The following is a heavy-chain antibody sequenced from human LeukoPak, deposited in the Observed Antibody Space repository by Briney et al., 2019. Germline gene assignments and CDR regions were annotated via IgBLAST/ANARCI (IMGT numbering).Heavy chain of an antibody. CDR2: IDYTGSA. J-gene: IGHJ6*02. Sequence: PSETLSLTCTVSGGSVSSNSYYWSWVRQPPGKGLEWIGFIDYTGSANYNPSLKSRVTISVDTSKNQFSLKLSSVTAADTAVYYCARVRGIVGATSYYYYYGMDVWGQGTTVTVSS. CDR1: GGSVSSNSYY. V-gene: IGHV4-61*01. D-gene: IGHD1-26*01. CDR3: ARVRGIVGATSYYYYYGMDV.